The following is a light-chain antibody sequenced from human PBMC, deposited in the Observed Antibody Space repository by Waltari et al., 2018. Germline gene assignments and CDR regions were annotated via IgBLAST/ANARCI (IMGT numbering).Light chain of an antibody. CDR3: QQLNEYPIT. V-gene: IGKV1-9*01. J-gene: IGKJ5*01. Sequence: DIQLTQSPSFLSASVGDRVTITCRASQGLTSYFAWYQQKPGKAPKLRIYDISTLQSGVPSRFSGSGSGTEFTLTISSLQPEDSATYYCQQLNEYPITFGQGTRVETK. CDR1: QGLTSY. CDR2: DIS.